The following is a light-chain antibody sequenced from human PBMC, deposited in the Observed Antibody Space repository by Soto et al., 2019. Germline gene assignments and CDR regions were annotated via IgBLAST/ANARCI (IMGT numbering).Light chain of an antibody. J-gene: IGLJ1*01. V-gene: IGLV2-14*04. CDR3: TSYTSDSTDV. Sequence: TSTDVGRYNYVSWYQQHPGKAPKLMVYDVSNRPSWVSSRFSGSKSGITASLTISGLQAEDEADYYCTSYTSDSTDVFCTGTKVTV. CDR1: STDVGRYNY. CDR2: DVS.